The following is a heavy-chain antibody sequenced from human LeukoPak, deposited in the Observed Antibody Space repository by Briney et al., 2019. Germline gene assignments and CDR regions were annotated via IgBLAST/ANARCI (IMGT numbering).Heavy chain of an antibody. CDR1: GFTFSNAW. CDR2: IKSKTDGGTT. V-gene: IGHV3-15*01. CDR3: TTDFGYCSGGSCYPSGYYYYYYGMDV. J-gene: IGHJ6*02. Sequence: GGSLRLSCAASGFTFSNAWMSWVRQAPGKGLEWVGRIKSKTDGGTTDYAAPVKGRFTISRDDSKNTLYLQMNSLKTDDTAVYYCTTDFGYCSGGSCYPSGYYYYYYGMDVWGQGTTVTVSS. D-gene: IGHD2-15*01.